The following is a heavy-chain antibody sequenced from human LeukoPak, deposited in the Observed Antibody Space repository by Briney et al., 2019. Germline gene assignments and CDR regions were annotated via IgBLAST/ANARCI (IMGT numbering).Heavy chain of an antibody. V-gene: IGHV1-2*02. CDR2: INPNSGGT. D-gene: IGHD2-21*01. Sequence: ASVKVSCKASGYTFTGYYMHWVRQAPGQGLEWMGWINPNSGGTNYAQKFQGRVTMTRDTSISTAYMELSRLRSDDTAVYYRARVKPSGPKNAFDIWGQGTMVTVSS. J-gene: IGHJ3*02. CDR3: ARVKPSGPKNAFDI. CDR1: GYTFTGYY.